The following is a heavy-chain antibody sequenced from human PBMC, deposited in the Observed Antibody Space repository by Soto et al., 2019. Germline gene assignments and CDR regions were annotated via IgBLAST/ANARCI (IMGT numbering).Heavy chain of an antibody. CDR3: ARDYDSSGYYTRGAFDI. CDR2: ISAYNGNT. D-gene: IGHD3-22*01. J-gene: IGHJ3*02. V-gene: IGHV1-18*01. CDR1: GYTFTSYG. Sequence: ASVKVSCKASGYTFTSYGISWVRHAPGQGLEWMGWISAYNGNTNYAQKLQGRVTMTTDTSTSTAYMELRSLRSDDTAVYYCARDYDSSGYYTRGAFDIWGQGTMVTV.